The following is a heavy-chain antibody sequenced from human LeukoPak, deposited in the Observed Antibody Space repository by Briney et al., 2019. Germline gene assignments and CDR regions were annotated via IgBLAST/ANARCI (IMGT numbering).Heavy chain of an antibody. J-gene: IGHJ5*02. Sequence: GRSLRLSCAASGFTFDDYAMHWVRQAPGKGLEWVSGTSWNSGSIGYADSVKGRFTISRDNAKNSLYLQMNSLRPEDTALYYCAKDPYSSSWYSVWFDPWGQGTLVTVSS. CDR1: GFTFDDYA. CDR3: AKDPYSSSWYSVWFDP. CDR2: TSWNSGSI. D-gene: IGHD6-13*01. V-gene: IGHV3-9*01.